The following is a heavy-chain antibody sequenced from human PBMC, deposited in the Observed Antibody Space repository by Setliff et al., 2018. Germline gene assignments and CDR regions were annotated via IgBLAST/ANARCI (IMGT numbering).Heavy chain of an antibody. CDR3: ARESATIGEFPLYYFDK. CDR1: GGSISSGGFY. J-gene: IGHJ4*02. V-gene: IGHV4-61*09. Sequence: LSLTCSVSGGSISSGGFYWSWIRQSAGRGLEWIGHFHTGGATVYNLSLKSRVTISLDSSKNQFSLRLSSVTAADAAVYFCARESATIGEFPLYYFDKWGQGIPVTVSS. CDR2: FHTGGAT. D-gene: IGHD3-10*01.